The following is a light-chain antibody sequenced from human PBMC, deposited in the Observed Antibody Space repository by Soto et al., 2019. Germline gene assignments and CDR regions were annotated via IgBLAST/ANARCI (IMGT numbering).Light chain of an antibody. CDR1: QSISSS. Sequence: DIQMTQSPSSVSASVGDRVTITCRASQSISSSLAWYQQKPGTVPKLLIYAASNLQRGAPSRFSGSGAGTEFTLSITTLQPEDFGIYYCQQGDSFPITFGQGTRLEIK. V-gene: IGKV1-12*01. J-gene: IGKJ5*01. CDR3: QQGDSFPIT. CDR2: AAS.